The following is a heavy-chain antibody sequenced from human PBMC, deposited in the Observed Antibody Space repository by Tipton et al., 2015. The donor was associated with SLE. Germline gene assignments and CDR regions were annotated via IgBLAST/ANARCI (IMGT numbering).Heavy chain of an antibody. V-gene: IGHV4-34*01. Sequence: LRLSCAVYGGSFNGHYWNWFRQFQGKGLQWIGESNESGITHYNSSLKSRVTISVDTSKNQFTLKLSSVTAADTALYYCARGRRPVIRYFDGPKAAFFDSWGQGNLVTVSS. CDR2: SNESGIT. CDR1: GGSFNGHY. J-gene: IGHJ4*02. CDR3: ARGRRPVIRYFDGPKAAFFDS. D-gene: IGHD3-9*01.